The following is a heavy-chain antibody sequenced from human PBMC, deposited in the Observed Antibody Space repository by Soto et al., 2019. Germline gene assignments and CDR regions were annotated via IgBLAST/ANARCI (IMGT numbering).Heavy chain of an antibody. Sequence: SQTLSLTCVISGDSVSSNSAAWNWIRQSPSRGLEWLGRTYSRSKWYNDYAVSVKSRITINPDTSKNQFSLQLNSVTPEDMAVYYCARVAAATSLDYYYGMDVWGQGTTVTVSS. CDR3: ARVAAATSLDYYYGMDV. CDR1: GDSVSSNSAA. J-gene: IGHJ6*02. CDR2: TYSRSKWYN. D-gene: IGHD6-13*01. V-gene: IGHV6-1*01.